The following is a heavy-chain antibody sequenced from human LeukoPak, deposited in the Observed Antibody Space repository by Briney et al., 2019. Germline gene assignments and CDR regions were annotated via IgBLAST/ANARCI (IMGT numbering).Heavy chain of an antibody. CDR3: ATARNFRFEY. Sequence: GGSLRLSCATSGLTFRTTWMHWVRQAPGKGLMWVSRMNGEGTTIDYADSVKGRLTVSRDYAKNTLFLQMNNLRTEDTALYFCATARNFRFEYWGQGSLVIVSA. CDR1: GLTFRTTW. D-gene: IGHD1-7*01. V-gene: IGHV3-74*01. CDR2: MNGEGTTI. J-gene: IGHJ4*02.